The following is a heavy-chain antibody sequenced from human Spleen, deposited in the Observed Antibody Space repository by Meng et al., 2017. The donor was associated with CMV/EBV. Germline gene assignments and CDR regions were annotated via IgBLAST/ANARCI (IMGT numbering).Heavy chain of an antibody. CDR2: ISGSGTST. CDR1: GFTFSSHA. D-gene: IGHD6-13*01. CDR3: AKVSSSWPPFDY. Sequence: SCATSGFTFSSHAMNWVRQAPGKGLEWVSGISGSGTSTDYVDSVKGRFTISRDNSKKTLYLQMNSLRDEDTAIYYCAKVSSSWPPFDYWGQGTLVTVSS. V-gene: IGHV3-23*01. J-gene: IGHJ4*02.